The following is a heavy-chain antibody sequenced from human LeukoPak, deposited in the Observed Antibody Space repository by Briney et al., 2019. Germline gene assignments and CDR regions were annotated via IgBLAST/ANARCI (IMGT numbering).Heavy chain of an antibody. CDR2: INHSGST. D-gene: IGHD4-11*01. CDR3: ARLPVTSVSYYFDY. V-gene: IGHV4-34*01. Sequence: SETLSLTCAVYGGSFSGYYWSWIRQPPGKGLEWIGEINHSGSTNYNPSLKSRVTISVDTSKNQFSLKLSSVTAADTAVYYCARLPVTSVSYYFDYWGQGTLVTVSS. CDR1: GGSFSGYY. J-gene: IGHJ4*02.